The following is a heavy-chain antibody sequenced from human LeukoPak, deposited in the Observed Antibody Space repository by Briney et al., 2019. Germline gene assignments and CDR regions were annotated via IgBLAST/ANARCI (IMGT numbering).Heavy chain of an antibody. J-gene: IGHJ5*02. CDR3: ARGYSSSWYNWLDP. Sequence: GGSLRLSCAASGFTFNSYWMHWVRQAPGKGLVWVSQINNDGSTTRYADSVKGRFTISRDNAENTLYLQMSSLRAEDAAVYYCARGYSSSWYNWLDPWGQGTLVTVSS. D-gene: IGHD6-13*01. V-gene: IGHV3-74*01. CDR2: INNDGSTT. CDR1: GFTFNSYW.